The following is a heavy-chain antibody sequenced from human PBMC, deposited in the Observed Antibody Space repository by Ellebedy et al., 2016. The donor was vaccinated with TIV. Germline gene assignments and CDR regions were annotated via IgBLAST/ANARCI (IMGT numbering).Heavy chain of an antibody. CDR1: GGTFSSYA. CDR2: IIPIFGTA. D-gene: IGHD5-18*01. J-gene: IGHJ6*02. CDR3: ARDLGYSYGPVGYYYGMDV. Sequence: SVKVSCXASGGTFSSYAISWVRQAPGQGLEWMGGIIPIFGTANYAQKFQGRVTITADESTSTAYMELSSLGSEDTAVYYCARDLGYSYGPVGYYYGMDVWGQGTTVTVSS. V-gene: IGHV1-69*13.